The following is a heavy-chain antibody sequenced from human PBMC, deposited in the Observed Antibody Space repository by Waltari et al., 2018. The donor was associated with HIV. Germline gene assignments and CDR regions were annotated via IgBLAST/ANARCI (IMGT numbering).Heavy chain of an antibody. D-gene: IGHD3-22*01. CDR1: GFIFSSYA. CDR3: AKDRSYDSSGYVDY. Sequence: EVQLLESGGDLQQPGGSLRLSCAASGFIFSSYAMSWVRQAPGRGLEWVSSINGGTTGTFYAYSVKGRFTISRDSSKNTLYLQMNSLRAEDTAVYYCAKDRSYDSSGYVDYWGEGTLVTVSS. CDR2: INGGTTGT. J-gene: IGHJ4*02. V-gene: IGHV3-23*01.